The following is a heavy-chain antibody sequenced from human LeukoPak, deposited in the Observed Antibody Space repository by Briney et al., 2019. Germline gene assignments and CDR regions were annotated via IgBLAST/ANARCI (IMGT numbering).Heavy chain of an antibody. CDR3: ARAAPRYFDAFDI. CDR1: GIIFSSYW. V-gene: IGHV3-74*01. D-gene: IGHD3-9*01. CDR2: INSDESST. J-gene: IGHJ3*02. Sequence: GGSLRLSCAVSGIIFSSYWMHWVRQAPGKGLVWVSRINSDESSTNYADSVKGRFTISRDNAKNTLYLQMNSLRVEDTAVYYCARAAPRYFDAFDIWGQGTMVTVSS.